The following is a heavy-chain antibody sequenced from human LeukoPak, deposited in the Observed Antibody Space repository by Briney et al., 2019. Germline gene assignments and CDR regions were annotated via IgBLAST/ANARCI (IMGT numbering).Heavy chain of an antibody. D-gene: IGHD3-3*01. CDR1: GGTFSSYA. CDR3: ASLQANYDFWSGYYSGPGMYYYYYMDV. CDR2: IIPIFGTA. V-gene: IGHV1-69*05. J-gene: IGHJ6*03. Sequence: SVKVSCKASGGTFSSYAITGVRQAPGQGLEWMGGIIPIFGTANYAQKFQGRVTITTDESTSTAYMELSSLRSEDTAVYYCASLQANYDFWSGYYSGPGMYYYYYMDVWGKGTTVTVSS.